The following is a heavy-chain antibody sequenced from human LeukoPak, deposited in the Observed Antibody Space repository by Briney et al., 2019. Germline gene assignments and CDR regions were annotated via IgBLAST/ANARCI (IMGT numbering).Heavy chain of an antibody. J-gene: IGHJ4*02. D-gene: IGHD3-22*01. Sequence: GGSLRLSCAASGFTLSTYEMNWVRQAPGKGLEWVSYISSTGSNIYYADSVKGRFTISRDNAKNSLYLLMNSLRTEDTAVYYCAATYYYDGSGDYWGQGTLVTVSS. CDR1: GFTLSTYE. CDR3: AATYYYDGSGDY. CDR2: ISSTGSNI. V-gene: IGHV3-48*03.